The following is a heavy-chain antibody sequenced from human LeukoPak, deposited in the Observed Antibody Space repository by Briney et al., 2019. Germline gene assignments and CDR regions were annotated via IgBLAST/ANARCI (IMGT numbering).Heavy chain of an antibody. CDR3: ARVYRELPRAYYYYYYMDV. V-gene: IGHV4-61*02. D-gene: IGHD1-26*01. CDR2: IYTSGST. Sequence: PSETLSLTCTVSGGSVSSSSYYWSWIRQPAGQGLVWIGRIYTSGSTNYNPSLKSRVTISVDTSKNQFSLKLSAVAAADTAVYYCARVYRELPRAYYYYYYMDVWGKGTTVTVSS. J-gene: IGHJ6*03. CDR1: GGSVSSSSYY.